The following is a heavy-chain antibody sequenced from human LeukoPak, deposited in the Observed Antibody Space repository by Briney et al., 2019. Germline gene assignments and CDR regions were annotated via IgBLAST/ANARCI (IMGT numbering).Heavy chain of an antibody. CDR2: IIPIFGTS. CDR1: GGTFSSYA. D-gene: IGHD3-10*01. J-gene: IGHJ6*03. CDR3: ARKTLENYYGSGSYYNYYYYYMDV. Sequence: SVKVSCKASGGTFSSYAISWVRQAPGQGLGWMGGIIPIFGTSNYAQKFQDRVTITADESTSTAYMELSSLRSEDTAVYYCARKTLENYYGSGSYYNYYYYYMDVWGKGTTVTVSS. V-gene: IGHV1-69*01.